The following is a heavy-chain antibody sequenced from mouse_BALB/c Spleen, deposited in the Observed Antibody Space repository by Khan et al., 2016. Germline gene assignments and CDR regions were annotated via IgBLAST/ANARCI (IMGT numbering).Heavy chain of an antibody. Sequence: QVQLKQSGAELMKPGASVKISCKATGYTFSSYWLEWVKQRPGHGLEWIGEILPGSGSTNYNEKFKGKATFTAATSYNTAHMQLSSLTSEESAVYYGARVVSGGGTIMDDWGQGTSVTVSS. V-gene: IGHV1-9*01. J-gene: IGHJ4*01. D-gene: IGHD3-1*01. CDR2: ILPGSGST. CDR3: ARVVSGGGTIMDD. CDR1: GYTFSSYW.